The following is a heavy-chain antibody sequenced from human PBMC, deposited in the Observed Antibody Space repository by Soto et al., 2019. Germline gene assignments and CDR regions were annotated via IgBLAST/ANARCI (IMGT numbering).Heavy chain of an antibody. Sequence: LRLSYAASGFTFSSYGMHWVRQAPGKGLEWVAVISYDGSNKYYADSVKGRFTISRDNSKNTLYLQMNSLRAEDTAVYYCAKGIAVAGTFFGFDYWGQGTLVTVSS. J-gene: IGHJ4*02. D-gene: IGHD6-19*01. CDR3: AKGIAVAGTFFGFDY. CDR1: GFTFSSYG. V-gene: IGHV3-30*18. CDR2: ISYDGSNK.